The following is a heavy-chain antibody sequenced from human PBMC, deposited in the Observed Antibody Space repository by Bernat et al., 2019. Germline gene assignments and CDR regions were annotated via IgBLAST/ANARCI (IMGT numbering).Heavy chain of an antibody. CDR3: AREYCSSTSCYPYGMDV. CDR1: GYTFTCYY. J-gene: IGHJ6*02. CDR2: INPNSGGT. D-gene: IGHD2-2*01. Sequence: QVQLVQSGAEVKKPGASVKVSCKASGYTFTCYYMHWVRQAPGQGFEWMGWINPNSGGTNYAQKFQGWVTMTGDTSISTAYMELSRLRSDDTAVYYCAREYCSSTSCYPYGMDVWGQGTTVTVSS. V-gene: IGHV1-2*04.